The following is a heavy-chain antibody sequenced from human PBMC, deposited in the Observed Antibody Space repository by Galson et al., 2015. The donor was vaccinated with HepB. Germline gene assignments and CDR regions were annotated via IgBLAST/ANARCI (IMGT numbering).Heavy chain of an antibody. Sequence: SLRLSCAASGFTFDDYAMHWVRQAPGKGLEWVSGISWNSGSIGYADSVKGRFTISRDNAKNSLYLQMYSLRAEDTALYYCAKDSGCSSSWYYFDYWGQGTLVTVSS. CDR3: AKDSGCSSSWYYFDY. CDR1: GFTFDDYA. V-gene: IGHV3-9*01. D-gene: IGHD6-13*01. CDR2: ISWNSGSI. J-gene: IGHJ4*02.